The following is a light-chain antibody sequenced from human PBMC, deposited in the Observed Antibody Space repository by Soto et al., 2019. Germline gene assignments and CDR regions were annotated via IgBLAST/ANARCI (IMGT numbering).Light chain of an antibody. CDR1: QSVSSY. V-gene: IGKV3-11*01. CDR3: QQRSNWLWT. CDR2: DAS. Sequence: EIVLTQSPATLSLSPGERATFSCRASQSVSSYLAWYQHKAGQAPRLLIYDASNRATGIPARFSGSGSGTDFTLTISSLEPEDFAFYYCQQRSNWLWTFGQGTKVEIK. J-gene: IGKJ1*01.